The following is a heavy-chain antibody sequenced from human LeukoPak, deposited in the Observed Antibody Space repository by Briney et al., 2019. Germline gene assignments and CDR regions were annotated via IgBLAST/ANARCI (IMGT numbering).Heavy chain of an antibody. Sequence: GGSLRLSCAASGFTFSSYGMHGVRQAPGKGLEWVAVISYDGSNKYYADSVKGRFTISRDNSKNTLYLQMNSLRPEGTTVYYCAKSRHPYNWNDGAFFDYWGQGTLVTVSS. CDR2: ISYDGSNK. CDR1: GFTFSSYG. V-gene: IGHV3-30*18. J-gene: IGHJ4*02. CDR3: AKSRHPYNWNDGAFFDY. D-gene: IGHD1-20*01.